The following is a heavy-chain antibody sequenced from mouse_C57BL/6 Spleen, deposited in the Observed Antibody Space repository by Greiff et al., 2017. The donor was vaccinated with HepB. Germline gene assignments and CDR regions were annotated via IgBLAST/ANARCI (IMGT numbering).Heavy chain of an antibody. CDR3: ARPIYYVHAMDY. CDR2: ISNGGGST. V-gene: IGHV5-12*01. CDR1: GFTFSDYY. D-gene: IGHD2-1*01. J-gene: IGHJ4*01. Sequence: EVKLMESGGGLVQPGGSLKLSCAASGFTFSDYYMYWVRQTPEKRLEWVAYISNGGGSTYYPDTVKGRFTISRDNAKNTLYLQMSRLKSEDTATYYCARPIYYVHAMDYWGQGTSVTVSS.